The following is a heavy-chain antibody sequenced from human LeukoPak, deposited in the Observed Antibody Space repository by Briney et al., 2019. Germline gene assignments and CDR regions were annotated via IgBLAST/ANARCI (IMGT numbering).Heavy chain of an antibody. CDR1: GYTFTSYS. J-gene: IGHJ4*02. D-gene: IGHD2-15*01. CDR2: INAGNGNT. V-gene: IGHV1-3*01. CDR3: ARDLGSCSGGSCTAFIY. Sequence: ASVKVSCKASGYTFTSYSMHWVRQAPGQRLEWMGWINAGNGNTKYSQKFQGRVTITRDTSASTAYMELRSLRSEDTAVYYCARDLGSCSGGSCTAFIYWGQGPLVPVSS.